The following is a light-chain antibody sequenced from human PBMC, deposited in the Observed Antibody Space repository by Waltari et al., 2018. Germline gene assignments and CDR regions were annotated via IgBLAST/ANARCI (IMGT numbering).Light chain of an antibody. V-gene: IGLV3-1*01. CDR2: EDK. J-gene: IGLJ2*01. CDR1: KLQTRY. CDR3: QAWDDRTVV. Sequence: SYELTQPPSVSVSPGQTASITCSGDKLQTRYFCWYQHKSGQAPVLVMYEDKKRPSRIPERFSGSNSGNTATLTISGTQPIDEAEYYCQAWDDRTVVFGGGTKLTVL.